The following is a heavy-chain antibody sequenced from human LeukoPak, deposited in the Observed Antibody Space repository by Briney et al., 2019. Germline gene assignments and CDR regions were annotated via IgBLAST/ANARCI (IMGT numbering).Heavy chain of an antibody. V-gene: IGHV3-33*08. CDR1: GFTVSSNY. Sequence: GGSLRLSCAASGFTVSSNYMSWVRQAPGKGLEWVAVIWYDGSNKYYADSVKGRFTISRDNSKNTLYLQMNSLRAEDTAVYYCARDMYPEEFDYWGQGTLVTVSS. CDR2: IWYDGSNK. J-gene: IGHJ4*02. D-gene: IGHD2-8*01. CDR3: ARDMYPEEFDY.